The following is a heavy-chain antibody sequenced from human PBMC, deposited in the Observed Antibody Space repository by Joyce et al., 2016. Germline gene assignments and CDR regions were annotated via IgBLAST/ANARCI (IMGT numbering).Heavy chain of an antibody. CDR3: VKGAWLDD. CDR2: TLIDDGST. D-gene: IGHD3/OR15-3a*01. CDR1: GFPFSTYE. Sequence: EVQLLESGGGLVQPGESLRRSCAASGFPFSTYEMTWGRQAPGKGLEGVSSTLIDDGSTFYADSVRGRFTISRDNSKRTLYLQMDSLRAEDTALYYCVKGAWLDDWGQGTLVTVSS. V-gene: IGHV3-23*01. J-gene: IGHJ4*02.